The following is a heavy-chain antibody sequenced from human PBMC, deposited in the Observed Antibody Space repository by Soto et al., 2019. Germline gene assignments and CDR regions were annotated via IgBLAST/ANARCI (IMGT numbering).Heavy chain of an antibody. Sequence: EVQLVESGGGLVKPGGSLRLSCVGSGFTFSSYDMTWVRQAPGKGLEWVSCFSFYGRRENTYYADYVKVRFTIAKDNSRNSVYLQMDNLRVEDTAVYYCAKALDIDNGGTDAHWGQAPVVTASS. CDR2: FSFYGRRENT. V-gene: IGHV3-23*04. CDR1: GFTFSSYD. J-gene: IGHJ4*02. CDR3: AKALDIDNGGTDAH. D-gene: IGHD1-1*01.